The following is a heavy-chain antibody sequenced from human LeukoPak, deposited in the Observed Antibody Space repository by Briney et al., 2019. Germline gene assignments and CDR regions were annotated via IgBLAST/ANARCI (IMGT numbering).Heavy chain of an antibody. CDR2: FDPEDGET. V-gene: IGHV1-24*01. CDR1: GYTLTELS. D-gene: IGHD2-8*01. J-gene: IGHJ3*02. CDR3: ARDLLTPGDAFDI. Sequence: ASVKVSCKVSGYTLTELSMHWVRQAPGKGLEWMGGFDPEDGETIYAQKFQGRVTMTEGTSTDTAYMELSSLRSEDTAVYYCARDLLTPGDAFDIWGQGTMVTVSS.